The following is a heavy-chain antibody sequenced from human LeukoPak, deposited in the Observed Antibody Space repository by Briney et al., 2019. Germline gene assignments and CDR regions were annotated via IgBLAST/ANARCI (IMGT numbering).Heavy chain of an antibody. CDR3: ARYQTNYYDSSGFVDY. Sequence: SQTLSLTCTVSGGSISSGGYYWSWIRQHPGQGLEWIGYIYYSGSTYYNPSLKSRVTISVDTSKNQFSLKLSSVTAADTAVYYCARYQTNYYDSSGFVDYWGQGTLVTVSS. CDR1: GGSISSGGYY. J-gene: IGHJ4*02. CDR2: IYYSGST. D-gene: IGHD3-22*01. V-gene: IGHV4-31*03.